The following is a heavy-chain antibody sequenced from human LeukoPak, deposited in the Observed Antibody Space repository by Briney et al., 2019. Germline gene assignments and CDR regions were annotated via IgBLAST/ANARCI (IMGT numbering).Heavy chain of an antibody. CDR3: ANQYYYGSGSSNAFDI. CDR1: GFTFSSYA. Sequence: GGSLRLSCAASGFTFSSYAMHWVRQAPGKGLEYVSAISSNGGSTYYAKSVKGRFTISRDNSKNTLYLQMGSLRGEDRAVYYCANQYYYGSGSSNAFDIWGQGTMVTVSS. D-gene: IGHD3-10*01. V-gene: IGHV3-64*01. CDR2: ISSNGGST. J-gene: IGHJ3*02.